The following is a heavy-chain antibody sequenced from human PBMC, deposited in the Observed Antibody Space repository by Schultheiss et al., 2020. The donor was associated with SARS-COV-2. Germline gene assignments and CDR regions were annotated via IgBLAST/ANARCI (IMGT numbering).Heavy chain of an antibody. CDR3: AKPPSDILTGSEDY. D-gene: IGHD3-9*01. CDR2: INWNGGST. J-gene: IGHJ4*02. Sequence: GGSLRLSFAASGFTFDDYGMSWVRQAPGKGLEWVSGINWNGGSTGYADSVKGRFTISRDNSKNTLYLQMNSLRAEDTAVYYCAKPPSDILTGSEDYWGQGTLVTVSS. V-gene: IGHV3-20*03. CDR1: GFTFDDYG.